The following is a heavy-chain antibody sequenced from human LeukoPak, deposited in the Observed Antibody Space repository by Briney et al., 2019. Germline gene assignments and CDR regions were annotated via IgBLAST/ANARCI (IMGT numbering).Heavy chain of an antibody. D-gene: IGHD1-26*01. CDR2: IYYSGST. CDR3: ARENYSGSYYSYYYMDV. Sequence: SETLSLTCTVSGGSISSYYWSWIRQPPGKGLEWIGYIYYSGSTNYNPSLKSRVTISVDTSKNQFSLKLSSVTAADTAVYYCARENYSGSYYSYYYMDVGGKGTTVTVSS. J-gene: IGHJ6*03. V-gene: IGHV4-59*01. CDR1: GGSISSYY.